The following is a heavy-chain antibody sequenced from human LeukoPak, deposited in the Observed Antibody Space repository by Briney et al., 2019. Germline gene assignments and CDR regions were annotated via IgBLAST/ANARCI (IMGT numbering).Heavy chain of an antibody. Sequence: GVLRLSCAASGFTFSSYSMNWVRQAPGKGLEWVSSISSSSSYIYYADSVKGRFTISRDNSKNTLYLQMNSLRAEDTAVYYCAKDQEYRAYPVDYWGQGTLVTVSS. CDR3: AKDQEYRAYPVDY. V-gene: IGHV3-21*04. CDR2: ISSSSSYI. CDR1: GFTFSSYS. J-gene: IGHJ4*02. D-gene: IGHD2-2*01.